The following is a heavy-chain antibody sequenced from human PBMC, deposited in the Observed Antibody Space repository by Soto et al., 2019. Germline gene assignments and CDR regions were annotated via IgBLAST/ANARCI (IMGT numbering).Heavy chain of an antibody. Sequence: QMQLVQSGAEVKKPGASVEVSCKASGYTFTNYYVHWVRQAPGEGLEWMGMINPTCDSTTYAQKFQGKVTMPRDTSTRTVYRELYSLRSEETAVYYCASPNWAGQDAFAIWGQGTMVTVSS. D-gene: IGHD1-1*01. CDR3: ASPNWAGQDAFAI. J-gene: IGHJ3*02. CDR1: GYTFTNYY. CDR2: INPTCDST. V-gene: IGHV1-46*01.